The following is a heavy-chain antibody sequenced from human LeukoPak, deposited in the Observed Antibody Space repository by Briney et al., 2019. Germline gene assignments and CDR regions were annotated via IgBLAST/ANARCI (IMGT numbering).Heavy chain of an antibody. V-gene: IGHV3-7*01. J-gene: IGHJ3*02. CDR2: IKGDGSAK. Sequence: GSLRLSCAASGFPFSSYGMHWIRQAPGKGLEWVAFIKGDGSAKKYVDSVKGRFTISRDNAKNSLFLQMNSLRAEDTAVYYCARDRGWIQHDIWGQGTMVTVSS. CDR3: ARDRGWIQHDI. CDR1: GFPFSSYG. D-gene: IGHD5-18*01.